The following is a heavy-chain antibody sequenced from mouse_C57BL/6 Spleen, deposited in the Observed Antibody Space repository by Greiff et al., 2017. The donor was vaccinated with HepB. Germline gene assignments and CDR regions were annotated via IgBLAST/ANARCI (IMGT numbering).Heavy chain of an antibody. CDR2: INPGSGGT. Sequence: VQLQQSGAELVRPGTSVKVSCKASGYAFTNYLIEWVKQRPGQGLEWIGVINPGSGGTNYNEKFKGKATLTADKSSSTAYMQLSSLTSEDSAVYFCARSGGILSPFAYWGQGTLVTVSA. D-gene: IGHD1-1*02. J-gene: IGHJ3*01. V-gene: IGHV1-54*01. CDR1: GYAFTNYL. CDR3: ARSGGILSPFAY.